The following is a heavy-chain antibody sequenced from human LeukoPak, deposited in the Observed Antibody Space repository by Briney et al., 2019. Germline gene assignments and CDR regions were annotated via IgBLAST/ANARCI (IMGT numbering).Heavy chain of an antibody. D-gene: IGHD1-26*01. CDR1: GFIFSSYA. J-gene: IGHJ4*02. Sequence: GGSLRLSCAASGFIFSSYAMSWVRQAPGKGLEWVSAISGSGGSTYYADSVKGRFTISRDNSKNTLYLQMNSLRAEDTAVYYCAKDQAVAWEYFDYWGQGTLVTVSS. CDR2: ISGSGGST. CDR3: AKDQAVAWEYFDY. V-gene: IGHV3-23*01.